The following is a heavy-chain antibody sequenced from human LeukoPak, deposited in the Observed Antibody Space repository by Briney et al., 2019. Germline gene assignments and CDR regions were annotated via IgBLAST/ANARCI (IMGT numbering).Heavy chain of an antibody. J-gene: IGHJ3*02. Sequence: KCGESLTISCKGSGYSFTSYWIGWVRQMPGKGLEWMGIIYPGDSDTRYSPSFQGQVTISADKSISTAYLQWSSLKASDTAMYYCARHMRSGYSSSWYDAFDIWGQGTMVTVSS. CDR1: GYSFTSYW. V-gene: IGHV5-51*01. D-gene: IGHD6-13*01. CDR2: IYPGDSDT. CDR3: ARHMRSGYSSSWYDAFDI.